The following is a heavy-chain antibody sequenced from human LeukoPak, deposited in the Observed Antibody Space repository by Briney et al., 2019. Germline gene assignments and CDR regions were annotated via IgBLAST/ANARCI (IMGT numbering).Heavy chain of an antibody. D-gene: IGHD3-3*01. J-gene: IGHJ6*02. Sequence: PGGSLRLSCAASGFTFSSYWMHWVRQAPGKGLVWVSRINSDGSSTGYADSVKGRFTISRDNAKNTLYLQMNSLRAEDTAVYYCARRYDFWSGYYGMDVWGQGTTVTVSS. CDR2: INSDGSST. CDR3: ARRYDFWSGYYGMDV. CDR1: GFTFSSYW. V-gene: IGHV3-74*01.